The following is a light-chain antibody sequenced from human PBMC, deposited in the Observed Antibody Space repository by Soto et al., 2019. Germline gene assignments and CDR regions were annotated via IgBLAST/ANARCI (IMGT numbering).Light chain of an antibody. CDR1: SSDVGDNNY. CDR3: SSYTSSSTLYV. V-gene: IGLV2-14*01. Sequence: QSALTQPASVSGSPGQSITISCTGTSSDVGDNNYVSWYQQHPGKAPKLMIYDVTHRPSGISNRFSGSKSGNTASLTISGLQAEDDADYYCSSYTSSSTLYVFGTGTKVTGL. J-gene: IGLJ1*01. CDR2: DVT.